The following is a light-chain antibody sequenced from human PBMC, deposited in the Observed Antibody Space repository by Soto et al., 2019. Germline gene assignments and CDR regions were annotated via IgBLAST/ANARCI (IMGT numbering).Light chain of an antibody. CDR2: DVS. V-gene: IGLV2-11*01. Sequence: QSSLTQPRSVSGSPVQSVTISCTGTSSDVCGYNYFSWYQQHPGKAPKLMIYDVSKRPSGFPDRFAGSKSGNTASLTISGLQAEDEDDYYCGPYAGSYXPYVFGAGTKVXV. CDR1: SSDVCGYNY. J-gene: IGLJ1*01. CDR3: GPYAGSYXPYV.